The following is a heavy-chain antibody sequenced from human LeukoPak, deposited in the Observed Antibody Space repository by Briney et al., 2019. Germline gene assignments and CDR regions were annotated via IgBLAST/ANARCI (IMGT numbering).Heavy chain of an antibody. D-gene: IGHD2-2*01. CDR2: IYYSGST. CDR1: GGSISSSSYY. J-gene: IGHJ2*01. Sequence: SETLSLTCTVSGGSISSSSYYWGWIRQPPGKGLEWIGSIYYSGSTYYNPSLKSRVTISVDTSKNQFSLKLSSVTAADTAVYYCARDPLVVPTKWYFDLWGRGTLVTVSS. CDR3: ARDPLVVPTKWYFDL. V-gene: IGHV4-39*07.